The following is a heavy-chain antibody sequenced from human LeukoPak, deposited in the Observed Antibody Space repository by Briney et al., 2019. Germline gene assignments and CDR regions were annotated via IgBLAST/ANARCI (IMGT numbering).Heavy chain of an antibody. CDR1: GFTFSSYN. J-gene: IGHJ4*02. CDR3: ARGVSGYFDSSGRHY. Sequence: GGSLRLSCAVSGFTFSSYNMNWARQPPGKGLEWVSSITSGSNYIYHTHSVTGRFTISRDNAKNSLFLQMNSLRAEDTAVFYCARGVSGYFDSSGRHYWGQGTLVTVSS. CDR2: ITSGSNYI. D-gene: IGHD3-22*01. V-gene: IGHV3-21*01.